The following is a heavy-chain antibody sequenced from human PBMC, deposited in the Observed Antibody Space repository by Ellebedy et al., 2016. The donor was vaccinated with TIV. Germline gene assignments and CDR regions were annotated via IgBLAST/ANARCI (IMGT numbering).Heavy chain of an antibody. CDR3: ATFGWNGDY. V-gene: IGHV4-59*04. CDR1: GDSITNYF. J-gene: IGHJ4*02. D-gene: IGHD1-1*01. CDR2: LYYGVNT. Sequence: MPSETLSLTCTVSGDSITNYFWSWIRQPPGKGLECIGSLYYGVNTFYSPSLNSRVTMSVDTSKNQFSLELNSVTAADTAVYYCATFGWNGDYWGQGILVTVSS.